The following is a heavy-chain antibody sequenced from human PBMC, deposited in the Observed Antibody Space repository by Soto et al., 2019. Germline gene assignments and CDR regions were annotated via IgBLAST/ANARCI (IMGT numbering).Heavy chain of an antibody. CDR2: MNAYNGYT. D-gene: IGHD6-19*01. CDR3: ETSEEQCGPNYFDY. CDR1: GYTFTRYD. V-gene: IGHV1-8*01. Sequence: QVQLVQSGAEVKKPGASVKVSCKASGYTFTRYDINWVRQAPGQGLEWMGWMNAYNGYTGYAQKFRGRVTMTRDTAISTAYMELSSLTSEDTAVYSGETSEEQCGPNYFDYWGQGTLVTVSS. J-gene: IGHJ4*02.